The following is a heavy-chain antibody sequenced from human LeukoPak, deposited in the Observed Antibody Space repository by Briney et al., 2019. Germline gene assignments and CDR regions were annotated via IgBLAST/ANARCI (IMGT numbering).Heavy chain of an antibody. CDR2: ISGSGGST. D-gene: IGHD1-26*01. CDR1: GFTFSSYA. Sequence: GGSLRLSCAASGFTFSSYAMSWVRQAPGKGLEWVSAISGSGGSTYYADSVKGRFTISRDNSKNTLYLQMNSLRAEDTAVYYCPRDVGGSYAGFDPWGQGTLVTVSS. J-gene: IGHJ5*02. V-gene: IGHV3-23*01. CDR3: PRDVGGSYAGFDP.